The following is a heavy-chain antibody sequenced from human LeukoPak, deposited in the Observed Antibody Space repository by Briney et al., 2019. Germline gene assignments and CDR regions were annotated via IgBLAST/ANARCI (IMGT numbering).Heavy chain of an antibody. Sequence: SETLSLTCTVSGGSIGSYYWSWIRQPPGKGLEWIGYIYYSGSTNYNPSLKSRVTITTDTSKNQLSLNLSTVTAADSAVYYCARGYRYGYHYFDYWGQGTLVTVSS. CDR1: GGSIGSYY. D-gene: IGHD5-18*01. J-gene: IGHJ4*02. CDR2: IYYSGST. V-gene: IGHV4-59*01. CDR3: ARGYRYGYHYFDY.